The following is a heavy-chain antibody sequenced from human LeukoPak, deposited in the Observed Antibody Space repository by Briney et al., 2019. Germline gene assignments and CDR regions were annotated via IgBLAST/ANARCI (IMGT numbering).Heavy chain of an antibody. CDR3: AKDRGDYDYVWGSYRDEYYFDY. CDR2: ISGSGGST. J-gene: IGHJ4*02. CDR1: GFTFSSYV. Sequence: GGSLRLSCAASGFTFSSYVMSWVRQAPGKGLEWVSAISGSGGSTYYADSVKGRFTISRDNSKNTLYLQMNSLRAEDTAVYYCAKDRGDYDYVWGSYRDEYYFDYWGQGTLVTVSS. V-gene: IGHV3-23*01. D-gene: IGHD3-16*02.